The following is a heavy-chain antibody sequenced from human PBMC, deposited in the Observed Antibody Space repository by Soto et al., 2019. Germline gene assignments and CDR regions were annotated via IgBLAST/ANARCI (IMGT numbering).Heavy chain of an antibody. CDR1: GYTFSNYD. J-gene: IGHJ4*02. CDR3: ARAIRDQLLSDN. Sequence: QVQLVQSGAEVKKAGASVKVSCKASGYTFSNYDINWVRQTTGQGLEWMGWMNPNSGNTGFAQKFRGRVTLTRDTSITTAYLELNSLRSEDTAMYFCARAIRDQLLSDNWGQGTLVTVSS. V-gene: IGHV1-8*01. CDR2: MNPNSGNT. D-gene: IGHD2-2*01.